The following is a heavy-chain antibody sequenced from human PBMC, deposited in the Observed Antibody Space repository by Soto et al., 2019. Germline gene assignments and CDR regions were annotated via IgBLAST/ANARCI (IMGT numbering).Heavy chain of an antibody. CDR3: ARDRKQWLAGLWYFDL. J-gene: IGHJ2*01. V-gene: IGHV3-21*01. CDR2: ISSSSSYI. D-gene: IGHD6-19*01. Sequence: GGSLRLSCAASGFTFSSYSMNWVRQAPGKGLEWVSSISSSSSYIYYADSVKGRCTISRDNAKNSLYLQMNSLRAEDTAVYYCARDRKQWLAGLWYFDLWGRGTLVTVSS. CDR1: GFTFSSYS.